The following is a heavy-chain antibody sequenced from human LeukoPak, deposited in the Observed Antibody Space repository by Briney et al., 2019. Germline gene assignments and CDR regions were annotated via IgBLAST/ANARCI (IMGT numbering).Heavy chain of an antibody. CDR3: ARTRSGYSTLGY. CDR1: GYSISSGYY. J-gene: IGHJ4*02. D-gene: IGHD1-26*01. Sequence: KPSETLSLTCAVSGYSISSGYYWGWIRQPPGKGLEWIGSIYHSGSTYYNPSLKSRATISVDTSRNQFSLKLTSVTAADTAVYYCARTRSGYSTLGYWGQGTLVTVSS. CDR2: IYHSGST. V-gene: IGHV4-38-2*01.